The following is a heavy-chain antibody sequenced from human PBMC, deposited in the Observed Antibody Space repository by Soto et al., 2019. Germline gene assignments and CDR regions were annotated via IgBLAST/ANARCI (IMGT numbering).Heavy chain of an antibody. D-gene: IGHD3-9*01. V-gene: IGHV3-23*01. CDR1: GFTFSSYP. CDR3: AKGDEEGYYDIMTGYATYYFDC. J-gene: IGHJ4*02. CDR2: SSGGGGNT. Sequence: EVQLLESGGGLVQPGGSLRLSCAASGFTFSSYPMSWVRQAPGKGLEWVSASSGGGGNTYYADSVKGRFTISRDNSKNTLYLQMNSLRAEDTALYYCAKGDEEGYYDIMTGYATYYFDCWGQGTLVTVSS.